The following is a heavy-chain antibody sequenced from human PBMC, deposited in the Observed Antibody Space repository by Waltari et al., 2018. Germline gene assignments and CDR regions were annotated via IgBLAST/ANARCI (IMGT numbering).Heavy chain of an antibody. D-gene: IGHD3-3*01. V-gene: IGHV3-33*01. J-gene: IGHJ4*02. CDR1: GFTFSNYA. Sequence: QVQLAESGGGVVQPGKSLRLSCTTSGFTFSNYAMHWVRQAPGKGLEWVAVIWNDGRNKYYADSVKGRFIISRDNSKNTLYLQMNSLRPEDTAVYYCARDSGHITIFGVVISLDYWGEGTLVTVSS. CDR3: ARDSGHITIFGVVISLDY. CDR2: IWNDGRNK.